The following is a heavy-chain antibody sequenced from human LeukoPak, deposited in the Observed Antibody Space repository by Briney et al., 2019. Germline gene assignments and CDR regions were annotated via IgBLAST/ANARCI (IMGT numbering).Heavy chain of an antibody. V-gene: IGHV1-69*04. CDR2: IIPILGMT. J-gene: IGHJ6*02. Sequence: SVKVSCKASGGTFSSYAITWVRQAPGQGLEWVGRIIPILGMTTYAQKFQGRVTITADKSTSTAYMELSSLRSDDTAVYYCARTNYYDSSGYQGAGTYYFGMDVWGPGTTVTVSS. D-gene: IGHD3-22*01. CDR1: GGTFSSYA. CDR3: ARTNYYDSSGYQGAGTYYFGMDV.